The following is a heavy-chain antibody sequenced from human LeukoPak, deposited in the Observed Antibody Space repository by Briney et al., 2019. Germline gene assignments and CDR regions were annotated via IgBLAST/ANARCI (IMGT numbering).Heavy chain of an antibody. CDR2: LSGNGNTI. Sequence: GGSLRLSCAASGFTFRGFLMSWVRQTPGKGLECVSALSGNGNTIYYADSVKGRFTISRDNSKNTLSLQMNSLRAEDTAVYYCAKALYGGHDYWGQGTLVTVSS. J-gene: IGHJ4*02. D-gene: IGHD4-23*01. CDR3: AKALYGGHDY. V-gene: IGHV3-23*01. CDR1: GFTFRGFL.